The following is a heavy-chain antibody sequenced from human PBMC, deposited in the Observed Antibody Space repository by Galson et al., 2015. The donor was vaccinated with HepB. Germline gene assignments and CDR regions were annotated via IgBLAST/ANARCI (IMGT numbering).Heavy chain of an antibody. CDR2: SRNKAYGGTT. D-gene: IGHD3-10*01. V-gene: IGHV3-49*04. CDR1: GFTFGDYA. Sequence: SLRLSCAFSGFTFGDYAMSWVRQAPGKGLEWVSFSRNKAYGGTTKYAASVNGRFTISRDDSKSIAYLQMNSLKTDDTAVYYCTRVRSWGCFDYWGQGTLVTVSS. CDR3: TRVRSWGCFDY. J-gene: IGHJ4*02.